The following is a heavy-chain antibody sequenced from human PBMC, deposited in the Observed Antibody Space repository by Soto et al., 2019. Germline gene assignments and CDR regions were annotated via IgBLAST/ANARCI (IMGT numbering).Heavy chain of an antibody. Sequence: GGSLRLSCAASGFTFSSYAMHWVRQAPGKGLEWVAVISYDGSNKYYADSVKGRFTISRDNSKNTLYLQMNSLRAEDTAVYYCARGRRYYGYIWGSYRSYYFDDWGQGALVTVSS. D-gene: IGHD3-16*02. CDR3: ARGRRYYGYIWGSYRSYYFDD. CDR2: ISYDGSNK. J-gene: IGHJ4*02. CDR1: GFTFSSYA. V-gene: IGHV3-30-3*01.